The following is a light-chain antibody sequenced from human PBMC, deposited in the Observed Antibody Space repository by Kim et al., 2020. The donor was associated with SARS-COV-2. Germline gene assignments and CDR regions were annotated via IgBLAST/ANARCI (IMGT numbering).Light chain of an antibody. Sequence: DIQMTQSPYTLSASVGDRVTITCRASQSISSWLAWYQQNPGKAPKLLIYKASSLKSGVPSRFSGSGSGTEFTLTISSLQPDDFATYYCQQYHSYPYTFGQGTKLEI. CDR2: KAS. J-gene: IGKJ2*01. V-gene: IGKV1-5*03. CDR1: QSISSW. CDR3: QQYHSYPYT.